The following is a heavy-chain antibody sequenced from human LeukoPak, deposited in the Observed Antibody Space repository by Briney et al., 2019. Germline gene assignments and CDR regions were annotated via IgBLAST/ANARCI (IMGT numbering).Heavy chain of an antibody. D-gene: IGHD2-15*01. Sequence: PGGSLRLSCAASGFTFSSYVMSWVRQAPGKGLEWVSAISGSGGSTYYADSVKGRFTISRDNSNNTLYLQMNSLRAEDTAVYYCAKDIRRGVVVAADAFDIWGQGTMVTVSS. CDR2: ISGSGGST. CDR3: AKDIRRGVVVAADAFDI. CDR1: GFTFSSYV. V-gene: IGHV3-23*01. J-gene: IGHJ3*02.